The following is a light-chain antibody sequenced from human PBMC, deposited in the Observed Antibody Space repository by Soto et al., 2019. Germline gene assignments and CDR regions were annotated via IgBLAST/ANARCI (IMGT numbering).Light chain of an antibody. CDR3: LQDYNFPRT. J-gene: IGKJ1*01. V-gene: IGKV1-6*01. CDR2: AAS. CDR1: QDIRND. Sequence: AIQMTQSPSSLSASVGDRVTITCRASQDIRNDLVWYQQKPGKAPKLLIYAASSLQSGVPSRFSGSGSGTDFTLTISSLQPEDFAAYYCLQDYNFPRTFGQGTRWISN.